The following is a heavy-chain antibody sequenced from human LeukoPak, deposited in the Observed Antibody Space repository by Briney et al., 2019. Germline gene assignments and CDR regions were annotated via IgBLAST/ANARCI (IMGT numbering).Heavy chain of an antibody. CDR2: INSDGSST. Sequence: GGSLRLSCAASGFTFSSYWMHWVRQAPGKGLVWVSRINSDGSSTSYADSVKGRFTIFRDNAKNTLYLQMNSLRAEDTAVYYCARDMITFGGVIVLDYWGQGTLVTVSS. J-gene: IGHJ4*02. D-gene: IGHD3-16*02. CDR1: GFTFSSYW. V-gene: IGHV3-74*01. CDR3: ARDMITFGGVIVLDY.